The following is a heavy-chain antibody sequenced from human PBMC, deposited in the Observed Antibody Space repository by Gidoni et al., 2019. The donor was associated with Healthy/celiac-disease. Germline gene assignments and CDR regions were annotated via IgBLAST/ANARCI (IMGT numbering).Heavy chain of an antibody. V-gene: IGHV3-33*01. Sequence: QVHPVESGGGVVQPGRSLRLSFAAPGFTFSSYGMHWVRQAPGKGLEWVAVIWYDGSNKYYADSVKGRFTISRDNSKNTLYLQMNSLRDEDTAVYYCARDSIDAFDIWGQGTMVTVSS. J-gene: IGHJ3*02. CDR3: ARDSIDAFDI. CDR2: IWYDGSNK. CDR1: GFTFSSYG.